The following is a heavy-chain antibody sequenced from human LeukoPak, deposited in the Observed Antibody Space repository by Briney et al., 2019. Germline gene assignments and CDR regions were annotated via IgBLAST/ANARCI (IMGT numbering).Heavy chain of an antibody. CDR1: GFTFSSYA. J-gene: IGHJ4*02. CDR2: ISGSGGST. CDR3: ARDYDYSRGFDY. V-gene: IGHV3-23*01. Sequence: GGSLRLSCAASGFTFSSYAMSWVRQAPGKGLEWVSAISGSGGSTYYADSVKGRFTISRDNSKNTLYLQMNSLRAEDTAVYYCARDYDYSRGFDYWGQGTLVTVSS. D-gene: IGHD4-11*01.